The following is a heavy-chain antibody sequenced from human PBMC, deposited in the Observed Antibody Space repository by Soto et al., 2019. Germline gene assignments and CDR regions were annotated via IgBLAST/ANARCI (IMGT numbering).Heavy chain of an antibody. CDR2: ISASGTST. CDR3: ARDLLLVASATGAFDV. D-gene: IGHD5-12*01. Sequence: EVQLVESGGGLVQPGGSLRLSCAASGFTFNRHSMSWVRQAPGKGLEWVSYISASGTSTQYAEFVRGRLTVSRDNAKNSLYLQINRLREDDTAVYYCARDLLLVASATGAFDVWGQGTTVTVS. J-gene: IGHJ3*01. V-gene: IGHV3-48*02. CDR1: GFTFNRHS.